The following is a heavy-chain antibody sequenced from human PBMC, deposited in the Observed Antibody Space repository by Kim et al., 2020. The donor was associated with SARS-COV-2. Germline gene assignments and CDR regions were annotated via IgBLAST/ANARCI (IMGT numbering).Heavy chain of an antibody. V-gene: IGHV3-7*01. CDR3: ARGGRFFDC. CDR1: GFTFSSYW. J-gene: IGHJ4*01. D-gene: IGHD3-3*01. CDR2: IKQDGSET. Sequence: GGSLRLSCAASGFTFSSYWMSWVRQAPGKGLEWVANIKQDGSETSYVDSVKGRFTLSRDTAKHSLYLQMNSLGAEDTALYYCARGGRFFDCCVHGALVTV.